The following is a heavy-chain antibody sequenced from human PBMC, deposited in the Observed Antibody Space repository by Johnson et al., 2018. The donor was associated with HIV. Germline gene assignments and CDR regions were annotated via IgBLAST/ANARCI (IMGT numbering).Heavy chain of an antibody. CDR3: AKRGSGWPSDAFDI. D-gene: IGHD6-19*01. CDR2: ISYDGSNK. CDR1: GFTFSSYA. J-gene: IGHJ3*02. V-gene: IGHV3-30*04. Sequence: QVQLVESGGGLVQPGGSLRLSCVASGFTFSSYAMHWVRQAPVTGLEWVAVISYDGSNKYYADSVQGRFTISRDNSKNTLYLQMNSLRAEDTAVYYCAKRGSGWPSDAFDIWGQGTMVTVSS.